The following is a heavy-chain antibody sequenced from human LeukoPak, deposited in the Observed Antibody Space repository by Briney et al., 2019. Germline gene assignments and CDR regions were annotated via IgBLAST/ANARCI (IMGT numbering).Heavy chain of an antibody. J-gene: IGHJ2*01. CDR1: TDSLSSYY. V-gene: IGHV4-59*01. Sequence: SETLSLTCTVSTDSLSSYYWSWIRLPPGKGLEWIGYIPYSGSTNYNPSLKSRVTISIDTSKKHFSLKLRSVTAADTATYYCARAPCGGDCYSPDYWYFDLWGRGTLVSVSS. CDR2: IPYSGST. D-gene: IGHD2-21*02. CDR3: ARAPCGGDCYSPDYWYFDL.